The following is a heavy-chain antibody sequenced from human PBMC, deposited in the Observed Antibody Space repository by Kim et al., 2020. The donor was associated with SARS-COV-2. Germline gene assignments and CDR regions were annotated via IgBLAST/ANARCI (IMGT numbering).Heavy chain of an antibody. CDR1: GFTFSSYG. D-gene: IGHD3-10*01. V-gene: IGHV3-30*18. J-gene: IGHJ4*02. CDR3: AKDDAYYGSGSYHHYFDY. CDR2: ISYDGSNK. Sequence: GGSLRLSCAASGFTFSSYGMHWVRQAPGKGLEWVAVISYDGSNKYYADSVKGRFTISRDNSKNTLYLQMNSLRAEDTAVYYCAKDDAYYGSGSYHHYFDYWGQGTLVTVSS.